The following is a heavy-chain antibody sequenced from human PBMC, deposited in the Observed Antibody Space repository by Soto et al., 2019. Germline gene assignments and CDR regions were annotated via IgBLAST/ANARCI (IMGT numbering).Heavy chain of an antibody. CDR3: AREASLYDYVWGSYRYYFDY. V-gene: IGHV6-1*01. J-gene: IGHJ4*02. CDR2: TYYRSKWYN. Sequence: SQTLSLTCAISGDSVSSNSAAWNWIRQSPSRGLEWLGRTYYRSKWYNDYAVSVKSRITINPDTSKNQFSLQLNSVTPEDTAVYYCAREASLYDYVWGSYRYYFDYWGQGTLVTVSS. CDR1: GDSVSSNSAA. D-gene: IGHD3-16*02.